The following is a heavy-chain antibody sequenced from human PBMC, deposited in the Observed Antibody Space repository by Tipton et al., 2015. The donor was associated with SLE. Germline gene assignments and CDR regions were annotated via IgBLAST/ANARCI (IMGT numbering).Heavy chain of an antibody. Sequence: TLSLTCTVSGGSISSSSYYWGWIRQPPGKGLEWIGSIYYSGSTNYNPSLKSRVTMSVDTSKNQFSLKLSSVTAADTAVYYCARDSLTKIGSGPSSGWYFDLWGRGTLVTVSS. CDR1: GGSISSSSYY. D-gene: IGHD6-19*01. CDR3: ARDSLTKIGSGPSSGWYFDL. J-gene: IGHJ2*01. CDR2: IYYSGST. V-gene: IGHV4-39*07.